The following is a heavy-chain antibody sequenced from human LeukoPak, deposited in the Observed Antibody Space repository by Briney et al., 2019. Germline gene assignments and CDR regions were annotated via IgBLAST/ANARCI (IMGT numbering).Heavy chain of an antibody. Sequence: GGSLRLSCAASGFAFSRNDMSWVRQAPGKGLEWVSSIGGSGTRTYYADSVKGRFTISRDTSKNTPYLQMNSLRAEDAAVYYCAKYRGFGDSYDSWGQGTLVTVSS. V-gene: IGHV3-23*01. J-gene: IGHJ4*02. CDR3: AKYRGFGDSYDS. CDR1: GFAFSRND. CDR2: IGGSGTRT. D-gene: IGHD3-10*01.